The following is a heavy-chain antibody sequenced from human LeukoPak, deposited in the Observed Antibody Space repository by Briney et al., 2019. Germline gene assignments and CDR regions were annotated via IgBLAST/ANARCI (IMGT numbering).Heavy chain of an antibody. Sequence: GGSLRLSCAASGLIFSTYAVSWVRQAPGKGLEWVSGISDSGDSTYYGDSVKGRFTISRDNSKNTLYLQMNSLRAEDTAVYYCVSRSIWFGELLPPFDYWGQGTLVTVSS. CDR2: ISDSGDST. J-gene: IGHJ4*02. V-gene: IGHV3-23*01. CDR3: VSRSIWFGELLPPFDY. CDR1: GLIFSTYA. D-gene: IGHD3-10*01.